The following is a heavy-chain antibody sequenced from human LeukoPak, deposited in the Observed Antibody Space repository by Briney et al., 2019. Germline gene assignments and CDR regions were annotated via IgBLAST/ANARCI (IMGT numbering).Heavy chain of an antibody. CDR2: MKKDGSET. Sequence: TGGSLRLSCVVSGFTFSSYSMIWVRQAPGKGLQWVANMKKDGSETNYGDSVKGRFTISRDNAKNSLYVQMNSLRAEDTAVYYGXXHRSGSGTYXIDHWGQGTLVSVSS. V-gene: IGHV3-7*01. D-gene: IGHD3-10*01. J-gene: IGHJ4*02. CDR3: XXHRSGSGTYXIDH. CDR1: GFTFSSYS.